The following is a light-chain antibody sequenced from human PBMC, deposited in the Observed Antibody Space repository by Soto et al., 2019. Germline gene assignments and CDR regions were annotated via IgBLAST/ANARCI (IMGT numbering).Light chain of an antibody. CDR3: SSYTTSNTLV. CDR1: SSDVGDYKY. J-gene: IGLJ1*01. CDR2: EVS. Sequence: QSALTQPASVSGSPGQSNTISCTGTSSDVGDYKYVSWYQKHPGKAPKALIYEVSNRPSGVSNRFSGSKSGNTASLTISGLQAEDEADYYCSSYTTSNTLVFGPGTKVTVL. V-gene: IGLV2-14*01.